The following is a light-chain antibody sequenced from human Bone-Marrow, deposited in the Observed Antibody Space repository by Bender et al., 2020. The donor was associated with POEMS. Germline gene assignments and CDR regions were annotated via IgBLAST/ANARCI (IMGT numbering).Light chain of an antibody. Sequence: QSALTQPASVSGSPGQSITISCTGTSSDVGAYNYVSWYQQHPGKAPKLMIYEVSYRPSGVSDRFSGSKFDTSASLAITGLQADDEAHYYCQSYDNGLNGWVFGGGTKLTVL. V-gene: IGLV2-14*01. J-gene: IGLJ3*02. CDR1: SSDVGAYNY. CDR2: EVS. CDR3: QSYDNGLNGWV.